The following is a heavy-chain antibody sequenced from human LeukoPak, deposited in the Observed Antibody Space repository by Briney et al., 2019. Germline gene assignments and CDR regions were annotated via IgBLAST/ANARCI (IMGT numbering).Heavy chain of an antibody. J-gene: IGHJ6*04. CDR2: FDPEDGET. CDR1: GYTLTELS. CDR3: ATDLEGSGSSGRYYYYGMDV. V-gene: IGHV1-24*01. Sequence: GASVKVSCKVSGYTLTELSMHWVRQAPGKGLEWMGGFDPEDGETIYAQKFQGRVTMTEDTSTDTAYMELSSLRSEDTAVYYCATDLEGSGSSGRYYYYGMDVWAKGPRSPSP. D-gene: IGHD3-10*01.